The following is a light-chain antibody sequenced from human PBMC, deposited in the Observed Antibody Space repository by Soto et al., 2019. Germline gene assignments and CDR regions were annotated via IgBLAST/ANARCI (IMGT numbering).Light chain of an antibody. V-gene: IGKV2-30*01. J-gene: IGKJ1*01. Sequence: DVVLTQSPLSLPVNFGQPASISCRSSKSLVYSDGNTHLRWFHQRPGQSPRRLIYRVSSRDSGVPDRFSGSGSGTDFTLEISRVEAEDVGIYFCTQGTHWPRTFGQGTKVEVK. CDR1: KSLVYSDGNTH. CDR3: TQGTHWPRT. CDR2: RVS.